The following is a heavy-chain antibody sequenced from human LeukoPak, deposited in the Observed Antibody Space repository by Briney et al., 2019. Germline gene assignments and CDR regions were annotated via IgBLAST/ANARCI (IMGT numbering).Heavy chain of an antibody. V-gene: IGHV3-30-3*01. Sequence: GGSLRLSCAASGFTFSSYAMHWVRQAPGKGLEWVAVISYGGSNKYYADSVKGRFTISRDNSKNTLYLQMNSLRAEDTAVYYWPTYGSGSYHFCYWGPGTMVA. CDR3: PTYGSGSYHFCY. CDR1: GFTFSSYA. D-gene: IGHD3-10*01. CDR2: ISYGGSNK. J-gene: IGHJ4*02.